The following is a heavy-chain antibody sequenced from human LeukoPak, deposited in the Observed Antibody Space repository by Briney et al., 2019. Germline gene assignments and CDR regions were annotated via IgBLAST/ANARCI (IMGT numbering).Heavy chain of an antibody. Sequence: SETLSLTCSVSGGSISSYYWSWIRQPPGKGLEWIGEINHSGSTNYNPSLKSRVTISVDTSKNQFSLKLSSVTAADTAVYYCARGGISKSRVLRYFDWLLSSNWFDPWGQGTLVTVSS. J-gene: IGHJ5*02. CDR3: ARGGISKSRVLRYFDWLLSSNWFDP. D-gene: IGHD3-9*01. CDR2: INHSGST. V-gene: IGHV4-34*01. CDR1: GGSISSYY.